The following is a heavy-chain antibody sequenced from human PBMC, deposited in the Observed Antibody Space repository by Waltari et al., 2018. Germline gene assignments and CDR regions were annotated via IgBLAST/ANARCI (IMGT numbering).Heavy chain of an antibody. V-gene: IGHV4-30-4*08. J-gene: IGHJ4*02. Sequence: QVQLQETGPGLVKPSQTLSLTCTVSGGSIISGDYYWSWIRQPPGKGLEWIGYIYFSGSTYYNPSLKSRVTISVDTSKNQFSLKLSSVTAADTAVYYCARDRRVATITSDYWGQGTLVTVSS. CDR2: IYFSGST. D-gene: IGHD5-12*01. CDR1: GGSIISGDYY. CDR3: ARDRRVATITSDY.